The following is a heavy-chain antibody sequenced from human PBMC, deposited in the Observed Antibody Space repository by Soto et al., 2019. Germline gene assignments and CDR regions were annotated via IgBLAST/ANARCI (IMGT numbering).Heavy chain of an antibody. CDR2: INAGNGNT. D-gene: IGHD3-10*01. V-gene: IGHV1-3*01. CDR1: GYTFTSYA. CDR3: ARDRWGTTSFRGRHGMDV. Sequence: ASLKVSCKASGYTFTSYAMHWVRQAPGQRLEWMGWINAGNGNTKYSQKFQGRVTITRDTSASTAYMELSSLRSEDTAVYYCARDRWGTTSFRGRHGMDVWGQGTTVTVSS. J-gene: IGHJ6*02.